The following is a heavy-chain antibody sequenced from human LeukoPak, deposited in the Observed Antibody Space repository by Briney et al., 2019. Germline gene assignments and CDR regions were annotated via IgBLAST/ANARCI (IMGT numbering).Heavy chain of an antibody. CDR3: AREARPNGYNWFDP. CDR2: IIPIFGTA. CDR1: GCTFSSYA. D-gene: IGHD1-1*01. V-gene: IGHV1-69*01. Sequence: SLKVSCTASGCTFSSYAISWVRQAPGQGLEWMGGIIPIFGTANYAQKFQGRVTITADESTSTAYMELSSLRSEDTAVYYCAREARPNGYNWFDPWGQGTLVTVSS. J-gene: IGHJ5*02.